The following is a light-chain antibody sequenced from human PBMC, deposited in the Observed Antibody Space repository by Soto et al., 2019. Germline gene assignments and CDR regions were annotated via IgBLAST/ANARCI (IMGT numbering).Light chain of an antibody. CDR2: ANS. CDR1: SSNIGAGYD. CDR3: QSYDSSLSGYV. J-gene: IGLJ1*01. Sequence: QSVLTQPPSVSGAPGQRVTISCTGSSSNIGAGYDVHWYQHLPGTAPKLLIYANSNRPSGVPDRFSGSMSGTSASLAITGLQAEDEADYYCQSYDSSLSGYVFGTGTKVTVL. V-gene: IGLV1-40*01.